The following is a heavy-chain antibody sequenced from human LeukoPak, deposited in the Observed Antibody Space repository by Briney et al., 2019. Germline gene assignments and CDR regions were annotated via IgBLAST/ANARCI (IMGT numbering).Heavy chain of an antibody. CDR1: GGSITNYY. CDR2: ISSRGDT. D-gene: IGHD3-22*01. CDR3: ARDYYYDSSGYSPLNYFDY. V-gene: IGHV4-4*07. Sequence: PSETLSLTCIVSGGSITNYYWSWIRQPAGKGLQWIGRISSRGDTNYNPSLKSRVTMSVDTSKNQFSLKLSSVTAADTAVYYCARDYYYDSSGYSPLNYFDYWGQGTLVTVSS. J-gene: IGHJ4*02.